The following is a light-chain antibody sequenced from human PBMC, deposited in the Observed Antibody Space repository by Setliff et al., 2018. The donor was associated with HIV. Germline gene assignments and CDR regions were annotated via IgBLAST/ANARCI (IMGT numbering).Light chain of an antibody. CDR2: DNN. CDR3: GTWDSALSSVV. V-gene: IGLV1-51*01. Sequence: QSALTQPPSLSAAPGQKVTISCSGSASNIGNHHVSWYQHLPGTAPKLLIYDNNKRPSEIPDRFSGSRSAAPATLAITGLQTGDEADYYCGTWDSALSSVVFGGGT. CDR1: ASNIGNHH. J-gene: IGLJ2*01.